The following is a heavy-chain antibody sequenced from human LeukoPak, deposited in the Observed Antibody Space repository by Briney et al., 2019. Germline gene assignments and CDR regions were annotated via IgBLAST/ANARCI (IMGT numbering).Heavy chain of an antibody. Sequence: GGSLRLSCAASGFTFSSYAMSWVRQAPGKGVEWVSGISGSGGRTYYADSVKGRITISRDNSKNTLYLQMNSLRAEDTAVYYCAKRYYYDSSGYYYEYDMDVWGQGTTVTVSS. CDR2: ISGSGGRT. D-gene: IGHD3-22*01. CDR3: AKRYYYDSSGYYYEYDMDV. CDR1: GFTFSSYA. J-gene: IGHJ6*02. V-gene: IGHV3-23*01.